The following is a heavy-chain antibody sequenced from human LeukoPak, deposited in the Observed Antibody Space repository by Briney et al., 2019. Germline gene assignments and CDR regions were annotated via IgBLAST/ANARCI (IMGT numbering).Heavy chain of an antibody. V-gene: IGHV3-21*01. D-gene: IGHD3-22*01. CDR2: ISSSGSYI. J-gene: IGHJ4*02. CDR3: ASNEAVCYDSSGYYSQFDY. Sequence: SGGSLRLSCAASGFTFSSYSMNWVRPAPGKGLEWVSSISSSGSYIYYADSVKGRFTISRDNAKNSLYLQMNSLRAEDTAVYYCASNEAVCYDSSGYYSQFDYWGQGTLVTVSS. CDR1: GFTFSSYS.